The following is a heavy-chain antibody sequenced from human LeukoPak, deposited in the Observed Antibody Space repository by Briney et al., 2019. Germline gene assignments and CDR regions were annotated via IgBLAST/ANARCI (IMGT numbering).Heavy chain of an antibody. CDR3: AGFDCSGDCYSAFDY. D-gene: IGHD2-21*02. Sequence: SETLSLTCTVSGGSISSYYWGWIRQPPGKGLEWIGYIYYSGSTNYNPSLKSRVTISVDTSKNQFSLKLSSVTAADTAVYYCAGFDCSGDCYSAFDYWGQGTLVTVSS. J-gene: IGHJ4*02. CDR1: GGSISSYY. V-gene: IGHV4-59*01. CDR2: IYYSGST.